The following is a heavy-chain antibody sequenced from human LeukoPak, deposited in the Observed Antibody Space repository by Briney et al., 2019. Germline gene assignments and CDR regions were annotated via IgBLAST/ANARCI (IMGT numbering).Heavy chain of an antibody. CDR2: INPNSGGT. D-gene: IGHD3-9*01. J-gene: IGHJ6*03. Sequence: ASVKVSCKASGYTFTGYYMHWVRQAPGQGLEWMGWINPNSGGTNYAQKFQGRVTMTRDTSISTAYMELSRLRSDDTAVYYCATVPTNYDRPFPFNYYMDVWGKGTTVTASS. CDR1: GYTFTGYY. CDR3: ATVPTNYDRPFPFNYYMDV. V-gene: IGHV1-2*02.